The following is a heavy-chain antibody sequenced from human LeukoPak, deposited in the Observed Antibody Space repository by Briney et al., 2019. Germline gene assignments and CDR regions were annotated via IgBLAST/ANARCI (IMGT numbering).Heavy chain of an antibody. D-gene: IGHD2-2*01. CDR3: AKVGCSSTSCYEDGMDV. CDR1: GFTFSSYG. Sequence: GGSLRLSCAASGFTFSSYGMHWVRQAPGKGLEWVAVISYDGSNKYYADSVKGRFTISRDNPKNTLYLQMNSLRAEDTAVYYCAKVGCSSTSCYEDGMDVWGQGTTVTVSS. V-gene: IGHV3-30*18. CDR2: ISYDGSNK. J-gene: IGHJ6*02.